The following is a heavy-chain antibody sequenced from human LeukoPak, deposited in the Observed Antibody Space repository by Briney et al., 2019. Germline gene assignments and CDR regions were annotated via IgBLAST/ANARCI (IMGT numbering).Heavy chain of an antibody. D-gene: IGHD6-6*01. V-gene: IGHV3-23*01. CDR3: TTDLAARPY. CDR1: GFTFSSYA. J-gene: IGHJ4*02. Sequence: GGSLRLSCAASGFTFSSYALHWVRQAPGKGLEWVSIISSGGGGTKYADSVQGRFTISRDSAKNTLYLQMSSLRVEDTAVYYCTTDLAARPYWGQGTLVTVSS. CDR2: ISSGGGGT.